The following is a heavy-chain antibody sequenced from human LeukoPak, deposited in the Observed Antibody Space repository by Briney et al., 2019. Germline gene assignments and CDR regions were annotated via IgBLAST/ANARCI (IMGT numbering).Heavy chain of an antibody. CDR3: AREVGSYYGSGDFDY. CDR1: GYTFTSYG. V-gene: IGHV1-18*01. Sequence: GASVKVSCKASGYTFTSYGISWVRQAPGQGLEWMGWISAYNGNTNYAQKLQGRVTMTTDTSTSTAYMELRSLRSDDTAVYYCAREVGSYYGSGDFDYWGQGTLVTVSS. J-gene: IGHJ4*02. CDR2: ISAYNGNT. D-gene: IGHD3-10*01.